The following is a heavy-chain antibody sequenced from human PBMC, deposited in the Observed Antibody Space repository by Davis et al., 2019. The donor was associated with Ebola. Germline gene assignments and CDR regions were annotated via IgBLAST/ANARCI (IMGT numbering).Heavy chain of an antibody. D-gene: IGHD3-22*01. CDR2: IIPIFGTA. Sequence: SVKVSCKASGGTFSSYAISWVRQAPGQGLEWMGGIIPIFGTANYAQKFQGRVTITADESTSTAYMELSSLRSEDTAVYYCARDIDDSSGYYYGYNWFDPWGQGTLVTVSS. CDR3: ARDIDDSSGYYYGYNWFDP. J-gene: IGHJ5*02. V-gene: IGHV1-69*13. CDR1: GGTFSSYA.